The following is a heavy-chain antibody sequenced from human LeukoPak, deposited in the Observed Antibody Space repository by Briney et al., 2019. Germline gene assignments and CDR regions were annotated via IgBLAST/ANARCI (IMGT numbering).Heavy chain of an antibody. CDR2: INHSGST. D-gene: IGHD4-17*01. J-gene: IGHJ4*02. V-gene: IGHV4-34*01. CDR1: GGSFSGYY. CDR3: ANYGDLYFDY. Sequence: SETLSLTCAVYGGSFSGYYWSWIRQPPGKGLEWIGEINHSGSTNYNPSLKSRVTISVDTSKNQFSLKLSSVTAADTAVYYCANYGDLYFDYWGQGTLVTVSS.